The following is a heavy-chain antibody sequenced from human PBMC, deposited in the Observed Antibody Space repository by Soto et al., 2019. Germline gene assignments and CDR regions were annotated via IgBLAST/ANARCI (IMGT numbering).Heavy chain of an antibody. D-gene: IGHD3-3*01. J-gene: IGHJ6*02. CDR2: ISSTGSYT. CDR3: AKDIAGYYDFWSGHEGDYGMDV. CDR1: GFTFSDHY. V-gene: IGHV3-11*05. Sequence: GGSLRLSCAASGFTFSDHYMSWIRQSPGKGLEWVSYISSTGSYTNYADSVKGRFTISRDNAKNSLYLQMNSLRAEDTALYYCAKDIAGYYDFWSGHEGDYGMDVWGQGTTVTVSS.